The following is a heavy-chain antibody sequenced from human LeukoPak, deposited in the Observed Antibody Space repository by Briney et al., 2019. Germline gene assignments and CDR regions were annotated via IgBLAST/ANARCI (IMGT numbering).Heavy chain of an antibody. J-gene: IGHJ4*02. Sequence: SETLSLTCAVSGGSISSSNWWSWVRQPPGKGLEWIGEIYHSGSTNYNPSLKSRVTISVDKSKNQFSLKLSSVTAADTAVYYCAREGGGYKDSLVDYWGQGTLVTVSS. CDR3: AREGGGYKDSLVDY. CDR2: IYHSGST. V-gene: IGHV4-4*02. D-gene: IGHD5-24*01. CDR1: GGSISSSNW.